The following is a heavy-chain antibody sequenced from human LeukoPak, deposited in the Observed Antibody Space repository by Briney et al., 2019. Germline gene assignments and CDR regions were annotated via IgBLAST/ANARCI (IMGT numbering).Heavy chain of an antibody. V-gene: IGHV4-4*09. CDR1: GGSISSYY. D-gene: IGHD1-7*01. CDR3: ARHAPLSTERQLELPGAQSFDI. CDR2: IYTSGST. Sequence: SQTLSLTSAVSGGSISSYYWCWLRQPPGKGLGRVWYIYTSGSTYYNPPLKCRVTISVNTSNNQFSLKLSSVTAAATAVYYCARHAPLSTERQLELPGAQSFDIWGQGTMVTVSS. J-gene: IGHJ3*02.